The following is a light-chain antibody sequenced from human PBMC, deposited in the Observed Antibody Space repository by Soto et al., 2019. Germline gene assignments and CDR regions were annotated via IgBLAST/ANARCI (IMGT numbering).Light chain of an antibody. V-gene: IGKV1-5*01. CDR3: QHYNSYSEA. J-gene: IGKJ1*01. CDR2: DAS. Sequence: DIQMTPSPSTLSASVGDRVTITCRASQSISSWLAWYQQKPGKAPKVLIFDASSLESGVPSRFSGSGSATEFTLTISSLQPDDFATYYCQHYNSYSEAFGQGTKVDIK. CDR1: QSISSW.